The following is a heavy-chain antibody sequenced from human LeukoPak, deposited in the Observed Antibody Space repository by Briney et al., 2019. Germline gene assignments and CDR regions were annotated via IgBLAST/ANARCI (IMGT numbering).Heavy chain of an antibody. V-gene: IGHV3-7*03. J-gene: IGHJ4*02. Sequence: GGSLRLCCAASGFTFSSYWMSWVRQAPGKGLERVANIKQDGSEKYYVDSVKGRFTISRDNSKKTLYLQMNSLRAEDTAVYYCANKARGLSYYFDYWGQGTLVTVSS. D-gene: IGHD5-12*01. CDR1: GFTFSSYW. CDR2: IKQDGSEK. CDR3: ANKARGLSYYFDY.